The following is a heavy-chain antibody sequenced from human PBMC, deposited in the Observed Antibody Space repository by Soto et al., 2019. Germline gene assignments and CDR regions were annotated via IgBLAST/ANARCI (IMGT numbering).Heavy chain of an antibody. CDR1: GFTFSSYD. D-gene: IGHD6-13*01. Sequence: EVQLVESGGGLVQPGGFLRLSCAASGFTFSSYDMHWVRQTPGKGLEWVSVISTAGDTYYQDSVKGRFTISRENAKNSLYLQMNSLRDGDTAVYYCVKEGLAGLDAFDVWGQGTMVTVSS. CDR3: VKEGLAGLDAFDV. V-gene: IGHV3-13*01. J-gene: IGHJ3*01. CDR2: ISTAGDT.